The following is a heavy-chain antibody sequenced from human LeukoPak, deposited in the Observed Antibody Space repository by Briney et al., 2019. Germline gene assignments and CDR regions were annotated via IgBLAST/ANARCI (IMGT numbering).Heavy chain of an antibody. J-gene: IGHJ4*02. V-gene: IGHV4-34*01. CDR3: ARGPREGAIGFDY. Sequence: SETLSLTCAVYGGSFSGYYWSWIRQPPGKGLEWVGEINHSGSTSYNPSLKSRVTISVDTSKNQFSLKLSSVTAADTAVYYCARGPREGAIGFDYWGQGTLVTVSS. D-gene: IGHD1-26*01. CDR2: INHSGST. CDR1: GGSFSGYY.